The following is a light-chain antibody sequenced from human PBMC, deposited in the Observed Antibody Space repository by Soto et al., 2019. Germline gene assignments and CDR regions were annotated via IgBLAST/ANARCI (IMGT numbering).Light chain of an antibody. V-gene: IGKV3-20*01. J-gene: IGKJ2*01. CDR1: QSVSSSY. CDR2: DAS. CDR3: QQYGTSPYT. Sequence: EIVLTQSPGTLSLSPGERATLSCRASQSVSSSYLAWYQQKPGQAPRLLIYDASSRATGIPDWFSGSGSGTDFTLTISRLEPEVFAVYFCQQYGTSPYTFGQGTKLEIK.